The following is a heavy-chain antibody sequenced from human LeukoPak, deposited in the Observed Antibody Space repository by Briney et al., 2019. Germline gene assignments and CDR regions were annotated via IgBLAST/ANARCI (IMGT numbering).Heavy chain of an antibody. CDR1: GFTFSNYD. CDR3: AKWGDYDVLTGYYVSDY. V-gene: IGHV3-23*01. CDR2: ITGSGGST. D-gene: IGHD3-9*01. J-gene: IGHJ4*02. Sequence: GASLRLSCAASGFTFSNYDMSWVRQAPGKGLEWVSAITGSGGSTYYADSVKGRFTISRDNSKNTVFLQMNSLRAEDTAVYYCAKWGDYDVLTGYYVSDYWGQGTLVTVSS.